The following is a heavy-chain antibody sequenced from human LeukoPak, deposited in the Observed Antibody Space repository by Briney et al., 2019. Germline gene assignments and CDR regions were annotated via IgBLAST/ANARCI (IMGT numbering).Heavy chain of an antibody. J-gene: IGHJ4*02. CDR3: ARDLVGATTDY. CDR1: GFTFSTYG. D-gene: IGHD1-26*01. CDR2: IWNDGSNK. V-gene: IGHV3-33*01. Sequence: PGGSLRLSCVASGFTFSTYGMHWVRQAPGKGLEWVAVIWNDGSNKYYGDSVKGRFTISRDNSKNTLYLQMNSLRAEDTAVYYCARDLVGATTDYWGQGTLVTVSS.